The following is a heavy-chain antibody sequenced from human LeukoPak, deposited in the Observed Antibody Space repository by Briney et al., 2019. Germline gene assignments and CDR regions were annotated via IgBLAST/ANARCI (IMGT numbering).Heavy chain of an antibody. CDR3: ARHIGGGIEDMDV. D-gene: IGHD3-16*02. V-gene: IGHV4-59*08. J-gene: IGHJ6*03. Sequence: SETLSLTCIVSGGSIGTYYWSWIRQSPGKGLEWIGCIYVTGSTRYNPYLQSRVTISVDTSRNQFFLKMSSVTAADTAVYYCARHIGGGIEDMDVWGTGTKVTVSS. CDR2: IYVTGST. CDR1: GGSIGTYY.